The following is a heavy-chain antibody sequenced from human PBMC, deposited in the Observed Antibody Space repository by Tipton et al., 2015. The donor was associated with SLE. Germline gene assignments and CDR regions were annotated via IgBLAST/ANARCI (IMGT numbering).Heavy chain of an antibody. Sequence: TLSLTCTVSGVSVTSHYWSWIRQPPGKGLQWLGYISSTGNINYHPLLKSRLTMSLDTSKRQVSLQLTSVTAADTAIYYGAKDNSEWLDYYGMEVWGQGTTVTVSS. J-gene: IGHJ6*02. CDR2: ISSTGNI. D-gene: IGHD3-3*01. CDR1: GVSVTSHY. V-gene: IGHV4-59*02. CDR3: AKDNSEWLDYYGMEV.